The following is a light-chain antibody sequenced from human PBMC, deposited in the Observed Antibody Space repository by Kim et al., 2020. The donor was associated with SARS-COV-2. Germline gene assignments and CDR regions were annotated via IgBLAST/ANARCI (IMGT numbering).Light chain of an antibody. V-gene: IGLV4-69*01. J-gene: IGLJ3*02. Sequence: VKLTCPLSRGQSSYAIAWHQQQPEKGPRYLMKLNSDGSHSKGDGIPDRFSGSSSGAERYLTISSLQSEDEADYYCQTWGTGIYWVFGGGTKLTVL. CDR2: LNSDGSH. CDR3: QTWGTGIYWV. CDR1: RGQSSYA.